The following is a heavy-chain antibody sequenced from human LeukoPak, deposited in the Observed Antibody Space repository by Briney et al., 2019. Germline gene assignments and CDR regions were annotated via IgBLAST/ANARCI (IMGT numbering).Heavy chain of an antibody. J-gene: IGHJ4*02. D-gene: IGHD3-10*01. CDR3: ARVAYGSGSRLIDC. CDR2: IYYSGST. V-gene: IGHV4-59*12. CDR1: GGSISSYY. Sequence: KSSETLSLTCTVSGGSISSYYWSWIRQPPGKGLEWIGYIYYSGSTNYNPSLKSRVTISVDTSKNQFSLKLSSVTAADTAVYYCARVAYGSGSRLIDCWGQGTLVTISS.